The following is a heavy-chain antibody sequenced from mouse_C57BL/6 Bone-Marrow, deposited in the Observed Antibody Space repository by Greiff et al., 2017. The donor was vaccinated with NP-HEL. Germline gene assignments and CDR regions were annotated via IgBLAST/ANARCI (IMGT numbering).Heavy chain of an antibody. J-gene: IGHJ4*01. CDR2: IDPSDSYT. V-gene: IGHV1-69*01. CDR1: GYTFTSCW. CDR3: ARGYYAMDY. Sequence: QVQLQQSGAELVMPGASVKLSCKASGYTFTSCWMHWVKQRPGQGLEWIGEIDPSDSYTNYNQKFKGKSTLTVDKSSSTAYMQLSSLTSEDSAVYYCARGYYAMDYWGQGTSVTVSS.